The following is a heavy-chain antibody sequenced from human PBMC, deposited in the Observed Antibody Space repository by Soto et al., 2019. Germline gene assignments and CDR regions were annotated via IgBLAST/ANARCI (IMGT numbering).Heavy chain of an antibody. Sequence: QMQLVESGGGVVQPGESLRRSCAASGFTFNYYPMHWVRQTPGKGLEWVAVISFDGSNKFYGDSVKGRFTVSRDNSKNMLYLQRTYLSPEAAAVYYCARLPGALVAVLYISPLDGREAMSDVDVWGPGAPVSVSS. D-gene: IGHD6-19*01. CDR3: ARLPGALVAVLYISPLDGREAMSDVDV. V-gene: IGHV3-30-3*01. CDR1: GFTFNYYP. CDR2: ISFDGSNK. J-gene: IGHJ6*02.